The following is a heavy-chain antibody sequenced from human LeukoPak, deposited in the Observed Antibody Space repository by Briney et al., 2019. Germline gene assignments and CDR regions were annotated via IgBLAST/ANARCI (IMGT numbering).Heavy chain of an antibody. CDR2: ISYDGSNK. CDR1: GFTFSSYA. CDR3: ARGASSGYYLYYFDY. V-gene: IGHV3-30*04. D-gene: IGHD3-22*01. Sequence: PGRSLRLSCAASGFTFSSYAMHWVRQAPGKGLEWVAVISYDGSNKYYADSVKGRFTISRDNSKNTLYLQMNSLRAEDTAVYYCARGASSGYYLYYFDYWGQGTLVTVSS. J-gene: IGHJ4*02.